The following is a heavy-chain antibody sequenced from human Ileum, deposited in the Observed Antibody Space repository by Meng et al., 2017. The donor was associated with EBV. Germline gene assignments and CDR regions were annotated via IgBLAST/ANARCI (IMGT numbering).Heavy chain of an antibody. J-gene: IGHJ4*02. V-gene: IGHV4-4*01. CDR3: AKNGEKYFEY. CDR1: GGSISVINW. Sequence: QVCRRGSVPGPVNPARTLSLTWAVSGGSISVINWWSWVRQSPEKGLEWIGEMSDSGITHYNPSLKSRVTISADKSNNQFSLKLTSVTSADTAVYFCAKNGEKYFEYWGQGTLVTVSS. CDR2: MSDSGIT.